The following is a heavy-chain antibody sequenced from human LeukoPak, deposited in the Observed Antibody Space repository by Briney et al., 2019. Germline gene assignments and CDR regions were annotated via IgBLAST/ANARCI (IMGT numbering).Heavy chain of an antibody. V-gene: IGHV3-30*18. CDR1: GFTFSSYG. CDR2: ISYDGSNK. CDR3: AKDGSSLYGMGV. Sequence: PGRSLRLSCAASGFTFSSYGMHWARQAPGKGLEWVAVISYDGSNKYYADSVKGRFTISRDNSKNTLYLQMNSLRAEDTAVYYCAKDGSSLYGMGVWGQGTTVTVSS. J-gene: IGHJ6*02. D-gene: IGHD6-6*01.